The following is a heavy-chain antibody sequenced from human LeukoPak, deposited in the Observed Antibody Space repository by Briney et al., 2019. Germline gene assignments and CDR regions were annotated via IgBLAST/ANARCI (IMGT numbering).Heavy chain of an antibody. Sequence: PSETLSLTCTVSGGSISSRSYYWGWIRQPPGKGLEWIGSIYYNGSTYYNPALKSRVTIYVETSKTQFCLKLSSVTAAETAVYYCARWITGANFDYWGQGTLVTVSS. CDR1: GGSISSRSYY. CDR3: ARWITGANFDY. D-gene: IGHD5-12*01. CDR2: IYYNGST. J-gene: IGHJ4*02. V-gene: IGHV4-39*01.